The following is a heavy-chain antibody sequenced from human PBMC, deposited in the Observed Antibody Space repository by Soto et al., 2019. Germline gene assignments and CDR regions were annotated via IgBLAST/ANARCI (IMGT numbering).Heavy chain of an antibody. V-gene: IGHV4-59*01. Sequence: QSQTLSLTCTVSGGSISSYYWSWIRQPPGKGLEWIGYIYYSGSTNYNPSLKSRVTISVDTSKNQFSLKLSLVTAADTAVYYCARVPRNLAEIRSVPGWDYMDVWGKGTTVTVSS. CDR3: ARVPRNLAEIRSVPGWDYMDV. CDR2: IYYSGST. J-gene: IGHJ6*03. CDR1: GGSISSYY. D-gene: IGHD3-10*01.